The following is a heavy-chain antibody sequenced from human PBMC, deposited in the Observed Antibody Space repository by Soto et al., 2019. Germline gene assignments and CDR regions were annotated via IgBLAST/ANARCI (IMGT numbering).Heavy chain of an antibody. CDR1: GFTFSSYG. J-gene: IGHJ4*02. CDR3: AKGPRRVYYYDSSGYYYDY. CDR2: ISYDGSNK. Sequence: GGSLRLSCAASGFTFSSYGMHWVRQAPGKGLEWVAVISYDGSNKYYADSVKGRFTISRDNSKNTLYLQMNNLRAEDTAVYYCAKGPRRVYYYDSSGYYYDYWGQGTLVTVSS. D-gene: IGHD3-22*01. V-gene: IGHV3-30*18.